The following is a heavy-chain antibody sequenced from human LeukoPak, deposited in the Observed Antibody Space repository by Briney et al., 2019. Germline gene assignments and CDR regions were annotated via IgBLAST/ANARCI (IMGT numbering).Heavy chain of an antibody. J-gene: IGHJ5*02. V-gene: IGHV1-46*01. D-gene: IGHD3-22*01. CDR3: ARGYYDSSGYHWGTGWFDP. Sequence: GASVKVSCKASGYTFTGYYMHWVRQAPGQGLEWMGIINPSGGSTSYAQKFQGRVTMTRDTSTSTVYMELSSLRSEDTAVYYCARGYYDSSGYHWGTGWFDPWGQGTLVTVSS. CDR2: INPSGGST. CDR1: GYTFTGYY.